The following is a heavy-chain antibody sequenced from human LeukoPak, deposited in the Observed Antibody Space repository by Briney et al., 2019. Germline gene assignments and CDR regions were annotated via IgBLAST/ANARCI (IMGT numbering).Heavy chain of an antibody. Sequence: RPSETQSLTCAVSGYSISSGYYWGWIRHPPGKGLEWIGSIYHSGSTYYNPSLKSRVTISVDTSKNQFSLKLSFVTAADTAVYYCARHYGRGEHLFDYWGQGTLVTVSS. CDR2: IYHSGST. CDR1: GYSISSGYY. D-gene: IGHD1-26*01. V-gene: IGHV4-38-2*01. CDR3: ARHYGRGEHLFDY. J-gene: IGHJ4*02.